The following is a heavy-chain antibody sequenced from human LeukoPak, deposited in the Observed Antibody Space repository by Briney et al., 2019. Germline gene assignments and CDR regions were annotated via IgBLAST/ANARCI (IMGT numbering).Heavy chain of an antibody. Sequence: GRSLRLSCAASGFTFSSYGMYWVRQAPGKGLEWVAVISYDGSNKYYADSVKGRFTISRDNSKNTLYLQMNSLRAEDTAVYYCAKGLDYGSGSYPYYFDYWGQGTLVTVSS. V-gene: IGHV3-30*18. D-gene: IGHD3-10*01. CDR3: AKGLDYGSGSYPYYFDY. CDR2: ISYDGSNK. J-gene: IGHJ4*02. CDR1: GFTFSSYG.